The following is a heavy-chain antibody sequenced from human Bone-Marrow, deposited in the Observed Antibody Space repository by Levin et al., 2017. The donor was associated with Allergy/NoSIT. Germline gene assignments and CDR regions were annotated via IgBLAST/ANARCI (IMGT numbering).Heavy chain of an antibody. Sequence: PGGSLRLSCAASGFTFSSYAMHWVRQAPGKGLEWVAVISYDGSNKYYADSVKGRFTISRDNSKNTLYLQMNSLRAEDTAVYYCARVGYSSSWYGDFDYWGQGTLVTVSS. CDR1: GFTFSSYA. CDR2: ISYDGSNK. J-gene: IGHJ4*02. D-gene: IGHD6-13*01. V-gene: IGHV3-30-3*01. CDR3: ARVGYSSSWYGDFDY.